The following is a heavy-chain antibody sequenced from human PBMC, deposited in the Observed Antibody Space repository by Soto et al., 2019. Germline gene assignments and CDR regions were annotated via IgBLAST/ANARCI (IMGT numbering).Heavy chain of an antibody. Sequence: QVQLVQSGSEMKRPGASVKVSCKSFGYTFTGYYIHWVRQAPGQGLECMGWLNPDSGGTDYAEKFEDWLTMTRDTSIGPAYMELSRLKYDDTAIYYCGRGMTYSQPPLDAFDIWGQGTLVNVSS. CDR3: GRGMTYSQPPLDAFDI. CDR2: LNPDSGGT. J-gene: IGHJ3*02. V-gene: IGHV1-2*04. CDR1: GYTFTGYY. D-gene: IGHD5-18*01.